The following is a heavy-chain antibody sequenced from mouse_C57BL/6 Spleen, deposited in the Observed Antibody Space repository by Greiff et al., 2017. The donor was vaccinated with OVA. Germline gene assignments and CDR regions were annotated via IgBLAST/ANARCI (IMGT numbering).Heavy chain of an antibody. D-gene: IGHD2-4*01. CDR1: GYAFSSYW. CDR3: ARSYDYDGGYFDV. J-gene: IGHJ1*03. V-gene: IGHV1-80*01. Sequence: VKLMESGAELVKPGASVKISCKASGYAFSSYWMNWVKQRPGKGLEWIGQIYPGDGDTNYNGKFKGKATLTADKSSSTAYMQLSSLTSEDSAVYFCARSYDYDGGYFDVWGTGTTVTVSS. CDR2: IYPGDGDT.